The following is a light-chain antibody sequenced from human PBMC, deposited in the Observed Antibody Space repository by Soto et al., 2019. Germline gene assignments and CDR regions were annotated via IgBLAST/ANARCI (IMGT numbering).Light chain of an antibody. CDR1: SSNIGAGHD. CDR2: GNG. CDR3: QSYDSSLSGSEV. V-gene: IGLV1-40*01. J-gene: IGLJ1*01. Sequence: QSALTQPPSVSGAPGQRVTICCTGSSSNIGAGHDVHWYQHPPGTAPKLLIYGNGNRPSGVPDRFSGSKSGTSASLAITGLQAEDEADYYCQSYDSSLSGSEVFGTGTKVTVL.